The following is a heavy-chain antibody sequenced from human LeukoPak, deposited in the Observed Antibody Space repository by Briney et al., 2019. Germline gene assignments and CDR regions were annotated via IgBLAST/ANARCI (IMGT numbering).Heavy chain of an antibody. J-gene: IGHJ4*02. V-gene: IGHV1-46*01. CDR3: ARDMTPPGYYYDSSGYPLGY. CDR2: INPSGGST. CDR1: GYTFTSYY. Sequence: ASVKVSCKASGYTFTSYYMHWVRQAPGQGVEGMGIINPSGGSTSYAQKFQGRVTMTRDTSTSTVYMELSSLRSEDTAVYYCARDMTPPGYYYDSSGYPLGYWGQGTLVTVSS. D-gene: IGHD3-22*01.